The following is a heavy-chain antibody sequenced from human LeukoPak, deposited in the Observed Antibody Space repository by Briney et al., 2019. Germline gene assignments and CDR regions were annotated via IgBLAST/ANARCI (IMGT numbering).Heavy chain of an antibody. CDR1: GFRFGGST. J-gene: IGHJ6*02. CDR3: ARDASIGLDV. D-gene: IGHD3-9*01. V-gene: IGHV3-21*01. Sequence: GSLRLSCAASGFRFGGSTISWVRQAPGKGLQWVSSISDSGNTCYAESLKGRITVSRDNAKNSLFLQMNSLRADDTAVYYCARDASIGLDVWGHGTTVTVSS. CDR2: ISDSGNT.